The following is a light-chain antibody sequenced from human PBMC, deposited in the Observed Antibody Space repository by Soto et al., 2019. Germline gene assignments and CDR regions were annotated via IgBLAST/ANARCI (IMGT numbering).Light chain of an antibody. V-gene: IGKV1-39*01. CDR3: QQSHLAPYT. Sequence: DLQMTQSPSSLSAAVGDRVTITCRASHSIARFLNWYQQKPGEVPKLLIFGASYLRSGVPSRFSGSGSGTHFALTITSLQPEDFATYCCQQSHLAPYTFGQGT. J-gene: IGKJ2*01. CDR1: HSIARF. CDR2: GAS.